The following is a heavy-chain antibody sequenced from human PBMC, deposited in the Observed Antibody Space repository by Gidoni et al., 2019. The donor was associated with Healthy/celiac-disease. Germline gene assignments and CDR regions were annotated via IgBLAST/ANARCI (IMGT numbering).Heavy chain of an antibody. Sequence: QVQLVQSGAEVKKPGASVKVSCKASGYTFTSYDINWVRQATGQGLEWMGWMNPNSGNTGYAQKFQGRVTMTRNTSISTAYMELSSLRSEDTAVYYCARARWSIAVAKPNWFDPWGQGTLVTVSS. CDR2: MNPNSGNT. CDR3: ARARWSIAVAKPNWFDP. J-gene: IGHJ5*02. D-gene: IGHD6-19*01. V-gene: IGHV1-8*01. CDR1: GYTFTSYD.